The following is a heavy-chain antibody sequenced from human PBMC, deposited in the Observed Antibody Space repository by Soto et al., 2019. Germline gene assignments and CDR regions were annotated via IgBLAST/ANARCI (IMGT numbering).Heavy chain of an antibody. V-gene: IGHV4-59*01. Sequence: PSETLSLTCTVSGGSISSYYWSWIRQPPGKGLEWIGYIYYSGSTNYNPSLKSRVTISVDTSKNQFSLKLSSVTAADTAVYCCARGFWSGLYYGMDVWGQGTTVTVSS. CDR3: ARGFWSGLYYGMDV. J-gene: IGHJ6*02. CDR1: GGSISSYY. CDR2: IYYSGST. D-gene: IGHD3-3*01.